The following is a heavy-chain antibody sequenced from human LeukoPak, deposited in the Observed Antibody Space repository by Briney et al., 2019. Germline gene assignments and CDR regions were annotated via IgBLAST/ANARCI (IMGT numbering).Heavy chain of an antibody. CDR1: GGSVSSGSYY. Sequence: SETLSLTCTVSGGSVSSGSYYWSWIRQPPGKGLEWIGYIYYSGSTNYNPSLKSRVTISVDTSKNQFSLKLSSVTAADTAVYYCARGDYGDSTLYYYGMDVWGQGTTVTVSS. CDR2: IYYSGST. V-gene: IGHV4-61*01. D-gene: IGHD4-17*01. CDR3: ARGDYGDSTLYYYGMDV. J-gene: IGHJ6*02.